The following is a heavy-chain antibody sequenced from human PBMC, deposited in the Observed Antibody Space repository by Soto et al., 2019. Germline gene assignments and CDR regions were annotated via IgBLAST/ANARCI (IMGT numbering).Heavy chain of an antibody. D-gene: IGHD3-3*01. CDR1: GYTFTSYD. CDR3: ARGVRFLEWLLSDNWFDP. Sequence: QVQLVQSGAEVKKPGASVKVSCKASGYTFTSYDINWVRQATGQGLEWMGWMNPNGGNTGYAQKFQGRVTMTRNTSISTADMELSSLRSEDTAVYYCARGVRFLEWLLSDNWFDPWGQGTLVTVSS. V-gene: IGHV1-8*01. J-gene: IGHJ5*02. CDR2: MNPNGGNT.